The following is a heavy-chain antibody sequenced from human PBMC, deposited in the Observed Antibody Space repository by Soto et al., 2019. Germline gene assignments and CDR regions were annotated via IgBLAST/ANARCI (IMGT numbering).Heavy chain of an antibody. Sequence: QVTLKESGPVLVKPTETLTLTCTVSGFSLRNARMSVSWIRQPPGKALEWLAHIFPNDEKSYSTSLKTRLTISKDTSKSQVVLTMTNMDPADTATYYCARVPQGDNYGYWYFDLWGRGTLVTVSS. CDR1: GFSLRNARMS. D-gene: IGHD5-18*01. V-gene: IGHV2-26*01. CDR3: ARVPQGDNYGYWYFDL. J-gene: IGHJ2*01. CDR2: IFPNDEK.